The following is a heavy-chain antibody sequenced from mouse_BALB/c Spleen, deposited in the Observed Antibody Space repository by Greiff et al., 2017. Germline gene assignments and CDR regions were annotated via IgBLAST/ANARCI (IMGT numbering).Heavy chain of an antibody. J-gene: IGHJ1*01. V-gene: IGHV5-6-5*01. CDR1: GFTFSSYA. CDR3: AREETYYGNYEYFDV. D-gene: IGHD2-10*01. Sequence: EVMLVESGGGLVKPGGSLKLSCAASGFTFSSYAMSWVRQTPEQRLEWVASICSGGSSYYPDSVKGRFTISRATARNILYLQMSSLRSGDTAMYYCAREETYYGNYEYFDVWGAGTTVTVSS. CDR2: ICSGGSS.